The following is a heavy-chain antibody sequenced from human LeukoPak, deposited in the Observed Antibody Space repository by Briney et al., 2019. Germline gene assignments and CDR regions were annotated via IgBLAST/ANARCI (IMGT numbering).Heavy chain of an antibody. Sequence: ASVKVSCKASGYTFTSYDISWVRQAPGQGLEWMGWISTYNGNTNYAQKLQGRVTMTTDTSTSTAYTELRSLRSDDTAVYYCARDKRCRSTSCYSLYTWFDPWGQGTLVTVSS. V-gene: IGHV1-18*01. CDR3: ARDKRCRSTSCYSLYTWFDP. CDR2: ISTYNGNT. J-gene: IGHJ5*02. CDR1: GYTFTSYD. D-gene: IGHD2-2*01.